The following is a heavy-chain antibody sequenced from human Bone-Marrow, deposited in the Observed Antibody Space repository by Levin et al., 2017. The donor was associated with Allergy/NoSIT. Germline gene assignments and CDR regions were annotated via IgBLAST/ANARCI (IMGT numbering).Heavy chain of an antibody. V-gene: IGHV3-23*01. D-gene: IGHD2-2*02. CDR3: AKGFKYTVASAFDS. CDR1: GFTFISDA. J-gene: IGHJ4*02. Sequence: PGGSLRLSCAASGFTFISDAMGWVRQAPGKGLEWVSGISGSGDSTYLVDSVKGRFTISRDNSKNTLYLQMNSLRAEDTAVYFCAKGFKYTVASAFDSWGQGTLVIVSS. CDR2: ISGSGDST.